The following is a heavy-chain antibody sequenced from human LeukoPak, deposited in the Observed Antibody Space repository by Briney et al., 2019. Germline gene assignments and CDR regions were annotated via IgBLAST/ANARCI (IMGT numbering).Heavy chain of an antibody. CDR1: GDSISSSSYY. J-gene: IGHJ3*02. CDR3: AGQATIFGGIDAFDI. Sequence: PSETLSLTCTVSGDSISSSSYYWGWIRQPPGKGLEWIGSIYYSGSTYYNPSLKSRATISLDTSKNQFSLKLSSVTAADTAVYYCAGQATIFGGIDAFDIWGQGTMVTVSS. CDR2: IYYSGST. D-gene: IGHD3-3*01. V-gene: IGHV4-39*01.